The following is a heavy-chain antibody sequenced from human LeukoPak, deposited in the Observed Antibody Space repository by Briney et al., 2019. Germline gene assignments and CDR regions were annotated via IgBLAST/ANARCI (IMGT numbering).Heavy chain of an antibody. CDR1: GFTFSRYN. CDR3: ARDAQWLIPEGYYYYMDV. J-gene: IGHJ6*03. V-gene: IGHV3-21*01. CDR2: ISSSSSYI. Sequence: GGSLRLSCAGSGFTFSRYNMNWVRQAPGKGLERVSSISSSSSYIYYADSVKGRFTISRDNAQNSLFLQMNSLRAEDTAVYYCARDAQWLIPEGYYYYMDVWGKGTTVTVSS. D-gene: IGHD6-19*01.